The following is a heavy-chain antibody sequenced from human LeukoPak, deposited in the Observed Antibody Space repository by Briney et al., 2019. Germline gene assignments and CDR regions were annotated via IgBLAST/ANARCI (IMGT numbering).Heavy chain of an antibody. J-gene: IGHJ4*02. CDR2: IWHDGNNK. CDR1: GFTFNGYA. CDR3: ARDWMGSTRLAGDY. V-gene: IGHV3-33*01. Sequence: GGSLRLSCAASGFTFNGYAMHWVRQAPGKGLDWVAVIWHDGNNKYYADSVKGRFTISRDNSKNTVYLQMNSLRAEDTAVYYCARDWMGSTRLAGDYWGQGTLVTVSS. D-gene: IGHD3-10*01.